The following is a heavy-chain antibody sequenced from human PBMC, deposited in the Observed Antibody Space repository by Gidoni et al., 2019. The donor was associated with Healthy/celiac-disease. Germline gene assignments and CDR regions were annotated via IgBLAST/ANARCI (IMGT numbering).Heavy chain of an antibody. D-gene: IGHD6-6*01. CDR1: GYTFTGYY. CDR2: INPNSGGT. Sequence: QVQLVQSGAEVKKPGASVKVSCKASGYTFTGYYMHWVRQAPGQGLEWMGWINPNSGGTNYAQKFQGWVTMTRDTSISTAYMELSRLRSDDTAVYYCARGASIAARQGAFDIWGQGTMVTVSS. V-gene: IGHV1-2*04. CDR3: ARGASIAARQGAFDI. J-gene: IGHJ3*02.